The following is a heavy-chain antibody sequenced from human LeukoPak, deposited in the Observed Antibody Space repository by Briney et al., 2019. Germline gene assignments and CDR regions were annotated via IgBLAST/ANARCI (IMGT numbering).Heavy chain of an antibody. CDR1: GYTFTSYA. Sequence: GASVKVSCKASGYTFTSYAMHWVRQAPGQRVEWMGWINAGNGNTKYSQKFQGRVTITRDTSASTAYMELSSLRSEDTTVYYCARMLGIVVGPAYNWFDPWGQGTLVTVSS. J-gene: IGHJ5*02. D-gene: IGHD2-2*03. CDR3: ARMLGIVVGPAYNWFDP. V-gene: IGHV1-3*01. CDR2: INAGNGNT.